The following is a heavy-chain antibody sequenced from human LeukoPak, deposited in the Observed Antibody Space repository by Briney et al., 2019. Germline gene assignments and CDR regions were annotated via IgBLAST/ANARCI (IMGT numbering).Heavy chain of an antibody. CDR2: ISSSSSYI. D-gene: IGHD6-19*01. J-gene: IGHJ4*02. V-gene: IGHV3-21*01. Sequence: GGSLRVSCAASGFTFSSYSMNWVRQAPGKGLEWVSSISSSSSYIYYADSVKGRFTISRDNAKNSLYLQMNSLRAEGTAVYYCARAYAGYSSGCSLYWGQGTLVTVSS. CDR3: ARAYAGYSSGCSLY. CDR1: GFTFSSYS.